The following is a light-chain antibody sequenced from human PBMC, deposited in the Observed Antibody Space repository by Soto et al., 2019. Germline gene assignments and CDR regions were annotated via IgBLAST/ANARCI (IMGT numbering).Light chain of an antibody. CDR2: GAS. V-gene: IGKV3-15*01. CDR1: QSVSDN. Sequence: EIVMTQSPATLSVSRGERVTLSCRASQSVSDNLAWYQHKPGQAPRLLIYGASTRATTTPARFSGSGSGTEFTLTISSLQSEDFAVYFCQQSNNWPYTFGQGTKLDIK. J-gene: IGKJ2*01. CDR3: QQSNNWPYT.